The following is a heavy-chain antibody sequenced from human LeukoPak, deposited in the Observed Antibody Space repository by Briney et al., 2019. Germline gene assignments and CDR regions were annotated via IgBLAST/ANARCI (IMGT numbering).Heavy chain of an antibody. CDR1: GFTFSSYW. CDR3: ARDRSYYHYYCMDV. D-gene: IGHD1-14*01. V-gene: IGHV3-74*01. J-gene: IGHJ6*03. CDR2: INTDGSST. Sequence: GESLRLSCAASGFTFSSYWLNRDRQAPGKGLVWVSRINTDGSSTSYADSVKGRFTISRDNAKNTLYLQMNSLRAEDTAVYYCARDRSYYHYYCMDVWGKGTTVTVSS.